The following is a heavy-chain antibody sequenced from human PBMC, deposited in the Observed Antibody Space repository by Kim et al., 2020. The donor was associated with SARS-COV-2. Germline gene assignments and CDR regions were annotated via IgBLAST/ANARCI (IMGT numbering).Heavy chain of an antibody. V-gene: IGHV3-15*01. J-gene: IGHJ4*02. Sequence: APVKVRFTNSRDDSKNTLYLQMNSLKTEDTAVYYCTTDSPVVRGVPNFDYWGQGTLVTVSS. D-gene: IGHD3-10*02. CDR3: TTDSPVVRGVPNFDY.